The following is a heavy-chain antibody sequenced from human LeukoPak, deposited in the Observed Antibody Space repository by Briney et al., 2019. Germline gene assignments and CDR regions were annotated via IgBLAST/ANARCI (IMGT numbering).Heavy chain of an antibody. J-gene: IGHJ4*02. CDR3: ARDRDGYNYRHVIFPHEFKH. D-gene: IGHD5-24*01. V-gene: IGHV1-46*01. Sequence: ASVKVSCKASGYTFTSYYMHWVRQAPGQGLEWMGIINPSGGSTSYAQKFQGRVTMTRDTSTSTVYMELSSLRSEDTAVYYCARDRDGYNYRHVIFPHEFKHWGQGTLVTVSS. CDR2: INPSGGST. CDR1: GYTFTSYY.